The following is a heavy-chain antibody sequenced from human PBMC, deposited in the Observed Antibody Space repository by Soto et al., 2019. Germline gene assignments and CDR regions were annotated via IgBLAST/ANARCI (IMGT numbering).Heavy chain of an antibody. CDR1: GFTFSSNG. D-gene: IGHD6-13*01. J-gene: IGHJ6*02. V-gene: IGHV3-33*01. CDR3: ARDGSNKPGFYYGMDV. Sequence: GGSLRLSCTASGFTFSSNGMHWVRQAPGKGLEWVAVIWSDGSNKYYADSVKGRFTILRDNSKSTLYLQMNGLRAEDTAVYYCARDGSNKPGFYYGMDVWGQGTTVTVSS. CDR2: IWSDGSNK.